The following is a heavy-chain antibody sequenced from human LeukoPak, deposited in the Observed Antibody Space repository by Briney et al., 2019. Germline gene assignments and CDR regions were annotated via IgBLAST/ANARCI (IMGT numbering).Heavy chain of an antibody. CDR3: ARVPPSGYCSSTSCFWFDP. V-gene: IGHV1-8*01. J-gene: IGHJ5*02. D-gene: IGHD2-2*01. CDR2: MKPNSGNT. Sequence: GASVKVSCKASGYTFTSYDINWVRQATGQGLVWMGWMKPNSGNTGYAQKFQGRVTMTRNTSISTAYMELSSLRSEDTAVYYCARVPPSGYCSSTSCFWFDPWGQGTLVTVSS. CDR1: GYTFTSYD.